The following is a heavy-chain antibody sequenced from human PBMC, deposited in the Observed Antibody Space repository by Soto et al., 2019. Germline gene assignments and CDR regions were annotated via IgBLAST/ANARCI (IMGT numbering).Heavy chain of an antibody. Sequence: SQTLSLTCAISGDSVSSNSAAWNWIRQSPSRGLEWLGRTYYRSKWYNDYAVSVKSRITINPDTSKNQFSLQLNSVTPEDTAVYYCARVAGNWNDPFGWFDPWGQGTLVTVSS. D-gene: IGHD1-1*01. CDR2: TYYRSKWYN. CDR1: GDSVSSNSAA. CDR3: ARVAGNWNDPFGWFDP. V-gene: IGHV6-1*01. J-gene: IGHJ5*02.